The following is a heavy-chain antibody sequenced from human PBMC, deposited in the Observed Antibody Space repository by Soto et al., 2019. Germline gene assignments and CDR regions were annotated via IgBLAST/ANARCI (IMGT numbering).Heavy chain of an antibody. CDR3: ASPFLSSSWYGGYGMDV. V-gene: IGHV4-39*01. Sequence: SETLSLTCTVSGGSISSSSYYWGWIRQPPGKGLEWIGSIYYSGSTYYNPSLKSRVTISVDTSKNQFSLKLSSVTAADTAVYYCASPFLSSSWYGGYGMDVWGQGTTVT. CDR1: GGSISSSSYY. D-gene: IGHD6-13*01. CDR2: IYYSGST. J-gene: IGHJ6*02.